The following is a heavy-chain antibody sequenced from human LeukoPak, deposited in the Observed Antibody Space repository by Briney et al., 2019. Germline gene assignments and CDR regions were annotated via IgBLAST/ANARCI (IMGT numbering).Heavy chain of an antibody. D-gene: IGHD3-10*01. J-gene: IGHJ6*02. CDR2: IKQDGRGK. CDR1: GFTFSSYW. Sequence: GGSLRLSCAASGFTFSSYWMSWVRQAPGKGLEWVANIKQDGRGKYYVDSVKGRFTISRDNAKNSLYLQMNSLRGEDTAVYYCAREKVWFGELNYYYYYGMDVWGQGTTVTVSS. CDR3: AREKVWFGELNYYYYYGMDV. V-gene: IGHV3-7*01.